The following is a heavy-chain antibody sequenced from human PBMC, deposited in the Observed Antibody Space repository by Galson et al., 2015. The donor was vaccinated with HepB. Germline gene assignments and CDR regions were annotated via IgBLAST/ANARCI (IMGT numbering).Heavy chain of an antibody. CDR1: GFTVSSNY. Sequence: SLRLSCAASGFTVSSNYMSWVRQAPGKGLEWVSVIYSGGSTYYADSVKGRFTISRDNSKNTLYLQMNSLRAEDTAVYYCAKESIVVVPAAILDYYYYYMDVWGRGTTVTVSS. CDR2: IYSGGST. J-gene: IGHJ6*03. CDR3: AKESIVVVPAAILDYYYYYMDV. D-gene: IGHD2-2*02. V-gene: IGHV3-53*01.